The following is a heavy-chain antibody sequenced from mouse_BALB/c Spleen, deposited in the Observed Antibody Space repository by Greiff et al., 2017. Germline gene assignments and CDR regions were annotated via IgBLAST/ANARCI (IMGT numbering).Heavy chain of an antibody. CDR3: ARGYYGNRGFAY. CDR1: GYAFTNYL. D-gene: IGHD2-1*01. J-gene: IGHJ3*01. V-gene: IGHV1-54*01. Sequence: VQLQQSGAELVRPGTSVKVSCKASGYAFTNYLIEWVKQRPGQGLEWIGVINPGSGGTNYNEKFKGKATLTADKSSSTAYMQLSSLTSDDSAVYFCARGYYGNRGFAYWGQGTLVTVSA. CDR2: INPGSGGT.